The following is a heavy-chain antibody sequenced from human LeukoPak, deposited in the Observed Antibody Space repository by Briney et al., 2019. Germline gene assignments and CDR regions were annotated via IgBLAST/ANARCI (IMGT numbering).Heavy chain of an antibody. CDR3: ARDKVVGATVFDY. J-gene: IGHJ4*02. Sequence: GGSLRLSCAASGFTFSSYSMNWVRRAPGKGLEWVSSISGSNSYTYYADSMKGRFTISRDNAKNSLYLRMNSLRAEDTAVYYCARDKVVGATVFDYWGQGTLVTVST. CDR1: GFTFSSYS. CDR2: ISGSNSYT. D-gene: IGHD1-26*01. V-gene: IGHV3-21*06.